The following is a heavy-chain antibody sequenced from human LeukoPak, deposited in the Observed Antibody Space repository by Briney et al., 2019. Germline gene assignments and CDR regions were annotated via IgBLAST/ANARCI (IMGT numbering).Heavy chain of an antibody. V-gene: IGHV1-8*01. CDR1: GYTFTSYD. Sequence: ASVKVSCKASGYTFTSYDINWVRQATGQGLEWMGWMIPNSGNTGYAQKFQGRVTMTRNTSISTAYMELSSLRSEDTAVYYCARGNRKMVRGVIRLDYWGQGTLVTVSS. D-gene: IGHD3-10*01. CDR3: ARGNRKMVRGVIRLDY. CDR2: MIPNSGNT. J-gene: IGHJ4*02.